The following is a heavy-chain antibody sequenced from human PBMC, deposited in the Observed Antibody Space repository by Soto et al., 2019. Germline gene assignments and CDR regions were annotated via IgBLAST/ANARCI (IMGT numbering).Heavy chain of an antibody. D-gene: IGHD3-10*01. CDR1: GFTFSSYG. J-gene: IGHJ3*02. CDR3: AKSWRYGSGSKASGDAFDI. V-gene: IGHV3-30*18. Sequence: QVQLVESGGGVVHPGRSLRLSCAASGFTFSSYGMHWVRQAPGKGLEWVAVISYDGSNKYYADSVKGRFTISRDNSKNTLYLQMNSLRAEDTAVYYCAKSWRYGSGSKASGDAFDIWGQGTMVTVSS. CDR2: ISYDGSNK.